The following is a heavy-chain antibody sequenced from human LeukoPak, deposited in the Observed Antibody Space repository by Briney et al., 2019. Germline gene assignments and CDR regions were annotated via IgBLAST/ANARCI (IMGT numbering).Heavy chain of an antibody. D-gene: IGHD2-2*01. J-gene: IGHJ3*02. CDR3: AKWWCSSTSRPPRGAFDI. CDR1: GFTFSSYG. V-gene: IGHV3-23*01. Sequence: GGSLRLSCAASGFTFSSYGMSWVRQAPGKGLEWVSAISGSGGSTYYADSVKGRFTISRDNSKNTLYLQMNSLRAEDTAVYYCAKWWCSSTSRPPRGAFDIWGQGTMVTVSS. CDR2: ISGSGGST.